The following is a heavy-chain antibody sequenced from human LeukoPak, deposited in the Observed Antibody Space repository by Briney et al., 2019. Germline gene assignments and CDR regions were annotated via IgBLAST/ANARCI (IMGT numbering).Heavy chain of an antibody. Sequence: ASVKVSCKASGGTFSSYAIGWVRQAPGQGLEWMGRIIPILGIANYAQKFQGRVTITADKSTSTAYMELSSLRSEDTAVYYCASSGSGSTTVDYWGQGTLVTVSS. J-gene: IGHJ4*02. V-gene: IGHV1-69*04. CDR3: ASSGSGSTTVDY. CDR1: GGTFSSYA. D-gene: IGHD3-10*01. CDR2: IIPILGIA.